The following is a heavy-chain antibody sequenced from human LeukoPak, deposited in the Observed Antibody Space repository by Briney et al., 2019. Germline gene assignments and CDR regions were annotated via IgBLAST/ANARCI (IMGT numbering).Heavy chain of an antibody. V-gene: IGHV4-39*07. J-gene: IGHJ4*02. CDR3: ANRALGFFRD. D-gene: IGHD3-16*01. CDR2: IYYSGST. CDR1: GGSISSSSYY. Sequence: SSETLSLTCTVSGGSISSSSYYWGWIRQPPGKGLEWIGSIYYSGSTYYNPSLKSRVTISVDTSKNQFSLKLSSVTAADTAVYYCANRALGFFRDWGQGTLVTVSS.